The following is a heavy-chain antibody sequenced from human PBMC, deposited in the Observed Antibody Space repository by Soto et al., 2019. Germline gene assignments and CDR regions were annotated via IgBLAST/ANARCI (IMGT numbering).Heavy chain of an antibody. D-gene: IGHD2-8*01. Sequence: EVQLVESGGGLVKPGGSLRLSCVGSRFTFSGYSINWVRQAPGKELEWVSYISGPSIYIYYADSVKGRFTISRDNAKSAVYLQMNSLRADDTAVYYCARGFRNGFNVWGQGTTVSVSS. CDR1: RFTFSGYS. CDR3: ARGFRNGFNV. CDR2: ISGPSIYI. V-gene: IGHV3-21*01. J-gene: IGHJ6*02.